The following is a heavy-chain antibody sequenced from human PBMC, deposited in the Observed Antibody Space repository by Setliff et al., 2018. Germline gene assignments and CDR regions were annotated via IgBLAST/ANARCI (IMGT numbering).Heavy chain of an antibody. J-gene: IGHJ4*02. Sequence: ASVKVSCKVSGYSFSDYDINWVRQAPGQGLEWMGWMNAHSGNSGCAQKFQGRVTMTEDTSTDTAYMELSSLRPEDTAVYYCARDHIYRGGSWYDYFDSWGQGTLVTVSS. CDR2: MNAHSGNS. V-gene: IGHV1-8*01. CDR1: GYSFSDYD. D-gene: IGHD2-15*01. CDR3: ARDHIYRGGSWYDYFDS.